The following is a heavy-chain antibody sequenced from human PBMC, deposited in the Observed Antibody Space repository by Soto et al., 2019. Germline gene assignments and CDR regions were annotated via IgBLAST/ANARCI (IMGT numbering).Heavy chain of an antibody. CDR2: IYYSGST. J-gene: IGHJ6*02. Sequence: TSETLSLTCTVSGGSISSSSYYWGWIRQPPGKGLEWIGSIYYSGSTYYNPSLKSRVTISVDTSKNQFSLKLSSVTAADTAVYYCAKYCGGDCGSWAEYYYYGMDVWGQGTTVPVSS. CDR3: AKYCGGDCGSWAEYYYYGMDV. V-gene: IGHV4-39*01. CDR1: GGSISSSSYY. D-gene: IGHD2-21*02.